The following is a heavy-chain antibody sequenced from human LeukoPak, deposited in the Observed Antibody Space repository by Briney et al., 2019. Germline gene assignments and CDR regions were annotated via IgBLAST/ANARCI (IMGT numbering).Heavy chain of an antibody. CDR3: ARRRLNWGAFDI. D-gene: IGHD7-27*01. V-gene: IGHV4-39*01. CDR1: GASISSSRYY. Sequence: PSETLSLTCTVSGASISSSRYYWGWFRQPPGRGLEWIGSIYYSGGTYYNPSLKSRVTISVDTSKNQFSLKLSSVTAADTAVYYCARRRLNWGAFDIWGQGTMVTVSS. J-gene: IGHJ3*02. CDR2: IYYSGGT.